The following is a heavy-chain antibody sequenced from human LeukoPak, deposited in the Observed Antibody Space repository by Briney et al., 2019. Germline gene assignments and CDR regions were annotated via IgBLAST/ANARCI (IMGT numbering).Heavy chain of an antibody. J-gene: IGHJ4*02. CDR1: GYTFTSYG. V-gene: IGHV1-18*04. CDR2: ISAYNGNT. CDR3: ARAPPYGGRGVVDY. Sequence: GASVKVSCKASGYTFTSYGISWLRQAPGQGLEWMGWISAYNGNTNYAQKLQGRVTMTTDTSTSTAYMELRSLRSDDTAVYYCARAPPYGGRGVVDYWGQGTLVTVSS. D-gene: IGHD4/OR15-4a*01.